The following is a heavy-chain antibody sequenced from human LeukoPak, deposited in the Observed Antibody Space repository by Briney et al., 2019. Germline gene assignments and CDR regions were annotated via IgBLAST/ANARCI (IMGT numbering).Heavy chain of an antibody. CDR1: GFTFRGNG. CDR3: ARDQGTSVTAMVGGHFDY. J-gene: IGHJ4*02. D-gene: IGHD4-17*01. V-gene: IGHV3-33*01. Sequence: PGRSLRLSCAASGFTFRGNGMHWVRQAPGKGLEWVAIIWYDGSNRYYADSVKGRFTISRDNSKNTLFLQMNSLTAEDTAVYYRARDQGTSVTAMVGGHFDYWGPGTLVTVSS. CDR2: IWYDGSNR.